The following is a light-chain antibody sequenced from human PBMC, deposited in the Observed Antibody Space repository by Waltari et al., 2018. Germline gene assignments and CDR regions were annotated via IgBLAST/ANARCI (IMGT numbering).Light chain of an antibody. J-gene: IGLJ3*02. CDR1: TIEKTY. CDR3: GAWDISLSAWV. V-gene: IGLV1-51*01. Sequence: QSVFTQPPSVSAPPGRRVTTSSPTIEKTYVTWYQQLPGTAPKLLMYDNDKRPSGIPDRFSGSKSGTSATLGITGLQTGDEADYYCGAWDISLSAWVFGGGTKLTVL. CDR2: DND.